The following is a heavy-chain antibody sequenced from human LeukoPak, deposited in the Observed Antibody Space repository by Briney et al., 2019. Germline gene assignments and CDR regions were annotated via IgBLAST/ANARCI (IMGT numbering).Heavy chain of an antibody. CDR3: ARDGFLFYFDY. Sequence: GGSLRLSCAASGFTVSSNYMSWVRQAPGKGLEWVSSISSSSSYIYYADSVKGRFTISRDNAKNSLYLQMNSLRAEDTAVYYCARDGFLFYFDYWGQGTLVTVSS. V-gene: IGHV3-21*01. D-gene: IGHD2/OR15-2a*01. J-gene: IGHJ4*02. CDR1: GFTVSSNY. CDR2: ISSSSSYI.